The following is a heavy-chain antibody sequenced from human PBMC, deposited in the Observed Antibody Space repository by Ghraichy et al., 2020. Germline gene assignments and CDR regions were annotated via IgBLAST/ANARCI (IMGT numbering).Heavy chain of an antibody. V-gene: IGHV4-59*01. CDR3: ARVRVVGRKQTLGLTTVTTYYYYYGMDV. CDR2: IYYSGST. D-gene: IGHD4-17*01. CDR1: GGSISSYY. J-gene: IGHJ6*02. Sequence: ETLSLTCTVSGGSISSYYWSWIRQPPGKGLEWIGYIYYSGSTNYNPSLKSRVTISVDTSKNQFSLKLSSVTAADTAVYYCARVRVVGRKQTLGLTTVTTYYYYYGMDVWGQGTTVTVSS.